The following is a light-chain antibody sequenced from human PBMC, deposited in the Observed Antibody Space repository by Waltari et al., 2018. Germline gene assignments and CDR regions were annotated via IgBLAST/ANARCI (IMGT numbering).Light chain of an antibody. V-gene: IGKV3-15*01. CDR2: AAS. CDR3: QQYHNWPPFT. J-gene: IGKJ3*01. CDR1: QSVLTN. Sequence: EVVMTQSPGTLSASPGERVSLSCRDSQSVLTNLAWYQQKPGQAPRLLIYAASIRATGIPARFGGSGSGTEFTLTISSLQTEDFAVYYCQQYHNWPPFTFGPGTKVDIK.